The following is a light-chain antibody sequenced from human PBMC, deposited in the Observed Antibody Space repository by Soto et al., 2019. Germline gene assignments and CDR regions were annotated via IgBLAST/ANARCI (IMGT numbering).Light chain of an antibody. Sequence: EIVLTQSPGTLSLSPGERAILSCRASQSVSSSYLAWYQQKPGQAPRLLIYGASSRATGIPARFRGSGSGTDFTLTISSLEPEDFAVYYCQQRSNWPLTFGGGTKVDI. CDR3: QQRSNWPLT. J-gene: IGKJ4*01. CDR2: GAS. CDR1: QSVSSSY. V-gene: IGKV3D-20*02.